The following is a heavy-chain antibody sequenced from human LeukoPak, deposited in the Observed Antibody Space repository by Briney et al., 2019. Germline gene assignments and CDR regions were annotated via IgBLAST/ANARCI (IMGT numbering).Heavy chain of an antibody. Sequence: GGSLRLSCAASGFTFTYAWMSWVRQAPGKGLEWVAFISFDGSDKYYADSVKGRFTISRDNSKNTLYLQMNSLRAEDTAVYYCARDQPGTYTLSSTWGQGTLVTVSS. J-gene: IGHJ5*02. CDR3: ARDQPGTYTLSST. CDR2: ISFDGSDK. V-gene: IGHV3-30-3*01. D-gene: IGHD6-19*01. CDR1: GFTFTYAW.